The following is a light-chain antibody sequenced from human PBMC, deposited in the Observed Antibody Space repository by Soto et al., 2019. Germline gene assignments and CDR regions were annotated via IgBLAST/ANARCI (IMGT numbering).Light chain of an antibody. V-gene: IGKV1-39*01. CDR3: QQSYGTPFT. CDR1: QSISTY. Sequence: EIQMTQNPSSLSASVGDRVTITCRASQSISTYLNWYQQKPGQAPKLLIYAASRLERGVPSRFSGSGSVTDFALTVSSLQPEDFATYYCQQSYGTPFTFGPGTKVDI. J-gene: IGKJ3*01. CDR2: AAS.